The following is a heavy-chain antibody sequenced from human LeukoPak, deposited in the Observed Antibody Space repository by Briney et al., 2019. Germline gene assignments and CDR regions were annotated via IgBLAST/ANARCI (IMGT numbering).Heavy chain of an antibody. Sequence: PSETLPLTCTVSGGSISSYSWSWIRQPPGKGLEWIGYIYHSGSTYYNPSLKSRVTISVDRSKNQFSLKLSSVTAADTAVYYCARSTIAVAGTGYFQHWGQGTLVTVSS. D-gene: IGHD6-19*01. CDR2: IYHSGST. CDR1: GGSISSYS. CDR3: ARSTIAVAGTGYFQH. J-gene: IGHJ1*01. V-gene: IGHV4-30-2*01.